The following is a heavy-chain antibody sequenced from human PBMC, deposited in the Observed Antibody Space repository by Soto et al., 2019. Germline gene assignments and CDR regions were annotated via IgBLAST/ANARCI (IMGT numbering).Heavy chain of an antibody. V-gene: IGHV1-18*01. J-gene: IGHJ2*01. D-gene: IGHD3-10*01. CDR3: ARVDYYGSGSWYFDL. CDR1: GYSFTSYG. Sequence: ASVKVSCKASGYSFTSYGISWVRQAPGQGLEWMGWISAYNGNTNYAQKLQGRVTMTTDTSTSTAYMELRSLRSDDTAVYYCARVDYYGSGSWYFDLWGRGTLVTVSS. CDR2: ISAYNGNT.